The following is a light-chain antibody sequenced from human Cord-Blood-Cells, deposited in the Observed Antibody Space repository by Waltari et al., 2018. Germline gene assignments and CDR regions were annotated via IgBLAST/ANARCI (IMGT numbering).Light chain of an antibody. CDR2: GAS. CDR1: QSVSSN. Sequence: EIVMTQSPATLSVSPGERATLSCRASQSVSSNLAWYQQKPGQAPRLLIYGASPRATCIPARFSGSWSGTEFTLTISSLQFEDFAVYYCQQYNNWPYTFGQGTKLEIK. CDR3: QQYNNWPYT. J-gene: IGKJ2*01. V-gene: IGKV3-15*01.